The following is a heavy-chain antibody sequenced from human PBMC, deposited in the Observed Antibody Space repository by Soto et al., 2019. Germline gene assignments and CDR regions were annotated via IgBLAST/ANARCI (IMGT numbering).Heavy chain of an antibody. CDR2: IIPIFGTA. D-gene: IGHD2-15*01. Sequence: QVQLVQSGAEVKKPGSSVKVSCKASGGTFSSYAISWVRQAPGQGLEWMGGIIPIFGTANYAQKFQGRVTITADESTSTDYMELSSLRSEDTAVYYCARERYCSGGSCYSGAFDSWGQGTMVTVSS. V-gene: IGHV1-69*12. CDR1: GGTFSSYA. J-gene: IGHJ3*02. CDR3: ARERYCSGGSCYSGAFDS.